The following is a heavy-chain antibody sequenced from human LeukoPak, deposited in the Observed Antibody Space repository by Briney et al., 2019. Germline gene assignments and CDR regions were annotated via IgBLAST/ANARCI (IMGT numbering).Heavy chain of an antibody. D-gene: IGHD1-26*01. V-gene: IGHV3-30-3*01. Sequence: GGSLRLSCAASGFTFSSYAMHWVRQAPGKGLEWVAVISYDGSNKYYADSVKGRFTISRDNSKNTLYLQMNSLRAEDTAVYYCARDPVYYDPHPYYYYYGMDVWGQGTTVTVSS. J-gene: IGHJ6*02. CDR3: ARDPVYYDPHPYYYYYGMDV. CDR2: ISYDGSNK. CDR1: GFTFSSYA.